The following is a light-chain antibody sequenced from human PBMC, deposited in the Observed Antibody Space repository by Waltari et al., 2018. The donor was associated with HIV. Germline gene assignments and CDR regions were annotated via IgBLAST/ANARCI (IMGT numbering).Light chain of an antibody. CDR3: QSAGGSGSYVV. V-gene: IGLV3-25*03. J-gene: IGLJ2*01. CDR1: ALPKQY. CDR2: KTI. Sequence: SYELTQPPSVSVSPGQTARITCSGAALPKQYAYWYQQKPGQAPVVVIYKTIERPSGIPARFSGSRSGTTVTLTISGVQAEDEADYHCQSAGGSGSYVVFGGGTKLTVL.